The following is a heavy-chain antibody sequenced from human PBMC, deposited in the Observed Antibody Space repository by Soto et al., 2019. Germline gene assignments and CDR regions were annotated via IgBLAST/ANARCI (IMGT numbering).Heavy chain of an antibody. J-gene: IGHJ4*02. CDR2: SKNKANSYTT. CDR1: GFTFSDHY. CDR3: ARASITVAGDY. V-gene: IGHV3-72*01. D-gene: IGHD6-19*01. Sequence: EVQLVESGGGLVQPGGSLRLSCAASGFTFSDHYMDWVRQAPGKGLEWVGRSKNKANSYTTKYAASLKGRFTISRDDSKNSLYLQMSSLETEDTAVYYCARASITVAGDYWGQGTLVTVS.